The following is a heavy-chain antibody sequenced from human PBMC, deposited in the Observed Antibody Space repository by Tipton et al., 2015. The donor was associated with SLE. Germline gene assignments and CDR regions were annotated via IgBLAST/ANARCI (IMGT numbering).Heavy chain of an antibody. CDR2: FFYSGGT. D-gene: IGHD2-8*02. V-gene: IGHV4-59*12. J-gene: IGHJ4*02. Sequence: TLSLTCTVPGGSIGSYSWSWIRQSPGKGLEWIGCFFYSGGTNYNPSLTSRVTINLDTSKNQFSLKLSSVTAADTAVYYCARPDYCAGGTCYLDWGQGILVTVSS. CDR1: GGSIGSYS. CDR3: ARPDYCAGGTCYLD.